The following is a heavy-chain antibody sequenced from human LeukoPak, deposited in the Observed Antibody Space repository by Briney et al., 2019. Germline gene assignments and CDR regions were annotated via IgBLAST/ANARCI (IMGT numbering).Heavy chain of an antibody. CDR2: INHSGST. CDR3: ARGPQYCSSTSCYRGNYYSMDV. V-gene: IGHV4-34*01. J-gene: IGHJ6*03. Sequence: SETLSLTCAVYGGSFSGYYWSWIRQPPGKGLEWIGEINHSGSTNYNPSLKSRVTISVDTSKNQFSLKLSSVTAADTAVYYRARGPQYCSSTSCYRGNYYSMDVWGKGTTVTVSS. CDR1: GGSFSGYY. D-gene: IGHD2-2*01.